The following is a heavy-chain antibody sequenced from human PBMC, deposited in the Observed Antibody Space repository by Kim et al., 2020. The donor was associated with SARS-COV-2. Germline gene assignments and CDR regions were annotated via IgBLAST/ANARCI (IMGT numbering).Heavy chain of an antibody. CDR3: AKDKWFFMITFGGESGVMDV. J-gene: IGHJ6*02. CDR2: LSYEGSKK. CDR1: GFNFNNFG. V-gene: IGHV3-30*18. D-gene: IGHD3-16*01. Sequence: GGSLRLSCAASGFNFNNFGMHWVRQAPGKGLEWVALLSYEGSKKYYADSLKGRFTISRDSSKNTLYLQLDSLRPEDTALYFCAKDKWFFMITFGGESGVMDVGAQGSTVTVSS.